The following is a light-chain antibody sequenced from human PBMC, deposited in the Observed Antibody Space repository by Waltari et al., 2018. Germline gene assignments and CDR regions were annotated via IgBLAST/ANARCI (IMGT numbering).Light chain of an antibody. Sequence: QSALTQPPSASGSPGQSGTICCTGTSGAISTYNSVSWYQQHPGRAPKLMIYEFTKRPSGVPDRFSGSRSGNTASLTVSGLQTEDEADYFCSSYADSNVLFGGGTKLTVL. V-gene: IGLV2-8*01. CDR3: SSYADSNVL. CDR1: SGAISTYNS. J-gene: IGLJ2*01. CDR2: EFT.